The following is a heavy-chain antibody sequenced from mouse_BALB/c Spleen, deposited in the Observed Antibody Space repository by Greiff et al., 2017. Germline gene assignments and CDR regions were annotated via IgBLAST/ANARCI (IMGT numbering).Heavy chain of an antibody. Sequence: VQLQQSGTVLARPGASVKMSCKASGYSFTSYWMHWVKQRPGQGLEWIGAIYPGNSDTSYNQKFKGTAKLTAVTSASTAYMELSSLTNEDSAVYYCTRGGITTVVATKFAYWGQGTLVTVSA. CDR1: GYSFTSYW. V-gene: IGHV1-5*01. CDR3: TRGGITTVVATKFAY. D-gene: IGHD1-1*01. CDR2: IYPGNSDT. J-gene: IGHJ3*01.